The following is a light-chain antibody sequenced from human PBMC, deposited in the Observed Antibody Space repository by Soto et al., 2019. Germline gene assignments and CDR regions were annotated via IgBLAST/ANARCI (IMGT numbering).Light chain of an antibody. CDR1: ASNIGASYD. V-gene: IGLV1-40*01. Sequence: QAVVTRPPSVSGAPGQRVTISCAGSASNIGASYDVHWYQQVPGTAPKLLIYGNFNRPSGVPDRFSGSKSGTSASLAITGLQAEDEADYYCQSYDYNLSGVLFGGGTKLTVL. J-gene: IGLJ2*01. CDR3: QSYDYNLSGVL. CDR2: GNF.